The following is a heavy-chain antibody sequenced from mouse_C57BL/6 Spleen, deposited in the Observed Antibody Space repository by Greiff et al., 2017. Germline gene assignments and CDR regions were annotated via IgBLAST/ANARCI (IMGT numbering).Heavy chain of an antibody. D-gene: IGHD3-1*01. J-gene: IGHJ4*01. CDR2: ISSGGDYI. V-gene: IGHV5-9-1*02. CDR1: GFTFSSYA. CDR3: TRLGPNYAMEY. Sequence: EVKLVESGAGLVKPGGSLKLSCAASGFTFSSYAMSWVRQTPEKRLEWVAYISSGGDYIYYADTVKGRFTISRDTARNTLYLPRSSRKSEDRSMYDCTRLGPNYAMEYWGEGGSGTVSS.